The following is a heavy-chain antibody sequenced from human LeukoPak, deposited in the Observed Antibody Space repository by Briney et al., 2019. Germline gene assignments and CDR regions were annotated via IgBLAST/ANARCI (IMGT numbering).Heavy chain of an antibody. J-gene: IGHJ5*02. Sequence: SETLSLTCTVSGGSVSSGSYYWSWIRQPPGKGLEWIGYIYYSGSTYYNPSLKSRVTISVDTSKNQFSLKLSSVTAADTAVYYCASSPRHYYDSSGYYYRGNWFDPWGQGTLVTVSS. CDR3: ASSPRHYYDSSGYYYRGNWFDP. CDR1: GGSVSSGSYY. V-gene: IGHV4-30-4*08. CDR2: IYYSGST. D-gene: IGHD3-22*01.